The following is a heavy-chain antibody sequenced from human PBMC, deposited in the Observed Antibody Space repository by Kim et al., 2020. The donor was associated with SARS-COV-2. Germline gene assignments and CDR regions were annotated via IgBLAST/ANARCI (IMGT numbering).Heavy chain of an antibody. D-gene: IGHD4-17*01. Sequence: NYSPSFQGHVTISADKSISTAYLQWSSLKASDTAMYYCASNYGDYDAFDIWRQGTMVTVSS. J-gene: IGHJ3*02. CDR3: ASNYGDYDAFDI. V-gene: IGHV5-10-1*01.